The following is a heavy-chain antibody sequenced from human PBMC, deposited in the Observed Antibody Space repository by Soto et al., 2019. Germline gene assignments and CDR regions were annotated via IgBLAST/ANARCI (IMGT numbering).Heavy chain of an antibody. CDR3: ARTPKVVPAAMYYYYYMDV. CDR2: IDWDDDK. Sequence: SGATPGYPAQSLTLTCTFSGLSHSTSGMCVSWIRQPPGKALEWLARIDWDDDKYYSTSLKTRLTISKDTSKNQVVLTMTNVDPVDTATYYCARTPKVVPAAMYYYYYMDVWGKGTTVTVSS. V-gene: IGHV2-70*11. J-gene: IGHJ6*03. D-gene: IGHD2-2*01. CDR1: GLSHSTSGMC.